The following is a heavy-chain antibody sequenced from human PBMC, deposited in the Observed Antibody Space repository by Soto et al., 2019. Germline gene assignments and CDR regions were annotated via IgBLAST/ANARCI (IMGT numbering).Heavy chain of an antibody. CDR1: GYTFTSYG. CDR2: ISAYNGNT. V-gene: IGHV1-18*01. J-gene: IGHJ6*02. D-gene: IGHD3-10*01. Sequence: ASVKVSCKASGYTFTSYGISWVRQAPGQGLEWMGWISAYNGNTNYAQKLQGRVTMTTDTSTSTAYMELSSLRVGDTAVYYCVRDPAGHGMDVWGQGTTVTVS. CDR3: VRDPAGHGMDV.